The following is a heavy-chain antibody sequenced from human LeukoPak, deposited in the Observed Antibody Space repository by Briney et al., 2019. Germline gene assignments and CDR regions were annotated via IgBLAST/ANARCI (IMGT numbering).Heavy chain of an antibody. CDR3: ASRSSIWSGYQDTLYYFDS. CDR2: TYYSGST. V-gene: IGHV4-59*01. D-gene: IGHD3-3*01. CDR1: GGSISSYY. J-gene: IGHJ4*02. Sequence: PSETLSLTCTVSGGSISSYYWSWIRQPPGKRLECVVHTYYSGSTNYNPSLKSRVTISVDTSKNQFSLKLSSVTAADTAVYYCASRSSIWSGYQDTLYYFDSWGQGTLVTVSS.